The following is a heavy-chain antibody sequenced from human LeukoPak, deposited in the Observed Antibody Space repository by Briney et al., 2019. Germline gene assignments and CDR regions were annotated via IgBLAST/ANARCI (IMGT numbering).Heavy chain of an antibody. J-gene: IGHJ4*02. Sequence: SGGSLRLSCAASGFTFSSYAVSWVRQAPGKGLEWVSAISGSGGSTYYADSVKGRFTISRDNSKNTLYLQMNSLRAEDTAVYYCAKGIVVVPAAIDGNFDYWGQGTLVTVSS. CDR3: AKGIVVVPAAIDGNFDY. CDR1: GFTFSSYA. V-gene: IGHV3-23*01. D-gene: IGHD2-2*01. CDR2: ISGSGGST.